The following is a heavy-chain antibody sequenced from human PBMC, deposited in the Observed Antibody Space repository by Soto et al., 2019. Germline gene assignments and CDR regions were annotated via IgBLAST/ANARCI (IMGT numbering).Heavy chain of an antibody. J-gene: IGHJ6*02. Sequence: QVQLVESGGGVVQPGRSLRLSCAASGFTFSSYAMHWVRQAPGKGLEWVAVISYDGSNKYYADSVKGRFTISRDNSKNTLYLQMNSLRTEDTAVYYCARDYRTVVVAATPLHGMDVWGQGTTVTVSS. CDR1: GFTFSSYA. CDR3: ARDYRTVVVAATPLHGMDV. V-gene: IGHV3-30-3*01. CDR2: ISYDGSNK. D-gene: IGHD2-15*01.